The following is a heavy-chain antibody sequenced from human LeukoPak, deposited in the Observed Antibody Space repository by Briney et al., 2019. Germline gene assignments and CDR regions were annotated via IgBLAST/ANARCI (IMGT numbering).Heavy chain of an antibody. CDR2: INHSGST. J-gene: IGHJ4*01. Sequence: PSETLSLTCAVYGGSFSGYYWSWIRQPPGKGLEWIGEINHSGSTNYNPSLKSRVTISVDTSKNQFSLKLSSVTAADTAVYYCAGVATEGYWGQGTLVIVSS. D-gene: IGHD5-12*01. V-gene: IGHV4-34*01. CDR1: GGSFSGYY. CDR3: AGVATEGY.